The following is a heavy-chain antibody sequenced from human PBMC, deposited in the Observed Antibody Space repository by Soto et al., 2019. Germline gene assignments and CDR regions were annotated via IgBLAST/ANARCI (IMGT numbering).Heavy chain of an antibody. D-gene: IGHD3-3*01. Sequence: PGGSLRLSCAASGFTFSSYAMSWVRQAPGKGLEWVSAISGSGGSTYYADSVKGRFTISRDNSKDTLYLQMNSLRAEDTAVYYCAKDATDYDFWSGYPGPSFDYWGQGTLVTVSS. J-gene: IGHJ4*02. CDR3: AKDATDYDFWSGYPGPSFDY. CDR2: ISGSGGST. CDR1: GFTFSSYA. V-gene: IGHV3-23*01.